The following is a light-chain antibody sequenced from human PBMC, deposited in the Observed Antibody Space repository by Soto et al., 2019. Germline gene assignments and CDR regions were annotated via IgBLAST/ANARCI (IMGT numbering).Light chain of an antibody. CDR3: SSYTSSSTWG. J-gene: IGLJ3*02. CDR2: EVS. V-gene: IGLV2-14*01. CDR1: SSDVGGYNY. Sequence: QSVLTQPASVSGSPGQSITISCTGTSSDVGGYNYVSWYQQHPGKAPKLMIYEVSNRPSGVSNRFSGSKSGNTASLTISGLQAEDEADYYCSSYTSSSTWGFGGGTKLPVL.